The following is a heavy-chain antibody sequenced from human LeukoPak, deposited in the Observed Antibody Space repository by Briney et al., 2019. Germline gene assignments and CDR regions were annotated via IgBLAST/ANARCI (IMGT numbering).Heavy chain of an antibody. D-gene: IGHD3-22*01. V-gene: IGHV1-69*05. CDR2: IIPIFGTA. CDR1: GGTFSSYA. J-gene: IGHJ6*03. Sequence: ASVKVSCKASGGTFSSYAISWVRQAPGQGLEWMGGIIPIFGTANYAQKFQGRVTITTDESTSTAYMELSSLRSDDTAVYYCARGSGYRPYYYMDVWGKGTTVTVSS. CDR3: ARGSGYRPYYYMDV.